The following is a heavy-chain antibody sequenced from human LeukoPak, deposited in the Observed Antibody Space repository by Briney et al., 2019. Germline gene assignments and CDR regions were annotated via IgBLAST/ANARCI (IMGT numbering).Heavy chain of an antibody. CDR2: TYYRSKWYT. Sequence: SQTLTLTCDISLDSVSSNSAAYNWPRQSPSRGLEWLGRTYYRSKWYTDYTISVKSRIAIYPDTSKNHFSLQLNSVTPEDTVVYYCTRGVGLAGNFDWSQGTLVTVSS. CDR1: LDSVSSNSAA. J-gene: IGHJ4*02. V-gene: IGHV6-1*01. CDR3: TRGVGLAGNFD. D-gene: IGHD2-2*01.